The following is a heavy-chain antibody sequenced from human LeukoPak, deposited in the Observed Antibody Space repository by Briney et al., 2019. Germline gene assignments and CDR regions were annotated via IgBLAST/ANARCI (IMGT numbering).Heavy chain of an antibody. D-gene: IGHD1-26*01. CDR2: IYTSGST. J-gene: IGHJ4*02. V-gene: IGHV4-59*10. CDR1: GGSFSDYY. Sequence: SETLSLTCAVYGGSFSDYYWSWIRQPAGKGLEWIGRIYTSGSTNYNPSLKSRVTMSVDTSKNQFSLKLSSVTAADTAVYYCARVSGSYYFDYWGQGTLVTVSS. CDR3: ARVSGSYYFDY.